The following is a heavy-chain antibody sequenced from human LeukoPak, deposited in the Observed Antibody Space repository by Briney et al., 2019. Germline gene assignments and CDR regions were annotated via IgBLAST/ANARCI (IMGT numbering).Heavy chain of an antibody. CDR3: ARAIWYGSGTTAFDY. J-gene: IGHJ4*02. Sequence: SETLSLTCTVSGGSISSYYWSWIRQPAGKGLEWIGRIYSSGSTNYNTNYNPSLSSRVTMSVDTSKNQFSLKLNSVTAADTAVYYCARAIWYGSGTTAFDYWGQGTLVTVSS. CDR1: GGSISSYY. V-gene: IGHV4-4*07. D-gene: IGHD3-10*01. CDR2: IYSSGST.